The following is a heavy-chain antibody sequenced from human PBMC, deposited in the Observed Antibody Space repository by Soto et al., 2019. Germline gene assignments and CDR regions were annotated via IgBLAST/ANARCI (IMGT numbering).Heavy chain of an antibody. V-gene: IGHV6-1*01. CDR3: AREGLGSMGPLSSSWYSPIPAQEHYYYYMDV. J-gene: IGHJ6*03. CDR2: TYYRSKWYN. CDR1: GDRVSSNSAA. D-gene: IGHD6-13*01. Sequence: QSQTLSLTCAISGDRVSSNSAAWNWIRQSPSRGLEWLGRTYYRSKWYNDYAVSVKSRITINPDTSKNQFSLQLNSVTPEDTAVYYCAREGLGSMGPLSSSWYSPIPAQEHYYYYMDVWGKGTTVTVSS.